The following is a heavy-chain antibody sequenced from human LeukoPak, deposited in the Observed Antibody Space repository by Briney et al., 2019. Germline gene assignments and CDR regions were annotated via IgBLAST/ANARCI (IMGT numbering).Heavy chain of an antibody. Sequence: ASVKVSCKASGYTFTSYDINWVRQATGQGLEWMGWMNPNSGNTGYAQKFQGRVTITRNTSISTAYMELSSLRSEGTAVYYCARSYCSSTSCFLGNWFDPWGQGTLVTVSS. D-gene: IGHD2-2*01. V-gene: IGHV1-8*03. CDR1: GYTFTSYD. CDR3: ARSYCSSTSCFLGNWFDP. CDR2: MNPNSGNT. J-gene: IGHJ5*02.